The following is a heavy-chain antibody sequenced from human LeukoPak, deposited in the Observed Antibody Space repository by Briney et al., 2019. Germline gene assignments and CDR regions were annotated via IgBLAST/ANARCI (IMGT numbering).Heavy chain of an antibody. D-gene: IGHD4-17*01. J-gene: IGHJ4*02. CDR2: ISWNSGSI. Sequence: PGGSLRLSCAASGFTFDDYAMHWVRQAPGTGLEWVSGISWNSGSIGYADSVKGRFTISRDNAKNSLYLQMNSLRAEDMALYYCATATVTTYWAFDYWGQGTLVTVSS. CDR1: GFTFDDYA. CDR3: ATATVTTYWAFDY. V-gene: IGHV3-9*03.